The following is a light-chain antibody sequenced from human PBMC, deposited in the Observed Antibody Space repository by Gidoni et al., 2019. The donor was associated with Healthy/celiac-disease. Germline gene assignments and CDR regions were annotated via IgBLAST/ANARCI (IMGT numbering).Light chain of an antibody. J-gene: IGKJ3*01. CDR3: QQYYSTPT. CDR2: WAS. Sequence: IVLTQSPYSRAVSLGARATINCKSSQSVLYSSNNKNYLAWYQQKPGQPPKLLIYWASTRESGVPDRFSGSGSGTDFTLTISSLQAEDVAVYYCQQYYSTPTFGPGTKVDIK. CDR1: QSVLYSSNNKNY. V-gene: IGKV4-1*01.